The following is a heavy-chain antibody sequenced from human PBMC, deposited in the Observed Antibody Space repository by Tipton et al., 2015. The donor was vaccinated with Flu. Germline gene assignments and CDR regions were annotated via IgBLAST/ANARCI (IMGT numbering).Heavy chain of an antibody. CDR3: ARERTYYYGSGRYTNWFDP. V-gene: IGHV4-59*01. Sequence: TLSLTCTVSGGSISSYYWSWIRQPPGKGLEWIGYIYYSGSTNYNPSLKSRVTISVDTSKNQFSLKLSSVNAADTAVYYCARERTYYYGSGRYTNWFDPWGQGTLVTVSS. D-gene: IGHD3-10*01. J-gene: IGHJ5*02. CDR1: GGSISSYY. CDR2: IYYSGST.